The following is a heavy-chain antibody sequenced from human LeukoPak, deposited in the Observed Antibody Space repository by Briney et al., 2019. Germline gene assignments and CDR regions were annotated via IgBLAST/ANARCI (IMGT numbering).Heavy chain of an antibody. V-gene: IGHV3-43*01. CDR2: ISWDGGST. J-gene: IGHJ4*02. CDR1: GFTFDDYT. Sequence: GGSLRLSCAASGFTFDDYTMHWVRQAPGKGLEWVSLISWDGGSTYYADSVKGRFTISRDNSKNSLYLQMNSLRAEDTAVYYCARGVKTIDQLGQGTLVTVSS. D-gene: IGHD3-10*01. CDR3: ARGVKTIDQ.